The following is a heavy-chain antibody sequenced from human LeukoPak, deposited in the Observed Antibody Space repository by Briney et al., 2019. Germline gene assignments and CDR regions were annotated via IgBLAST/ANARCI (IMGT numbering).Heavy chain of an antibody. D-gene: IGHD1-26*01. CDR1: GYTFTGYY. CDR2: INPNSGGT. V-gene: IGHV1-2*02. CDR3: ARGYDQNIVGATN. Sequence: ASVKVSCKASGYTFTGYYMHWVRQAPGQGLEWMGWINPNSGGTNYAQKFQGRVTMTRDKSIRTAYMELSRLTSDDTAVYYCARGYDQNIVGATNWGQGTLVTVSS. J-gene: IGHJ4*02.